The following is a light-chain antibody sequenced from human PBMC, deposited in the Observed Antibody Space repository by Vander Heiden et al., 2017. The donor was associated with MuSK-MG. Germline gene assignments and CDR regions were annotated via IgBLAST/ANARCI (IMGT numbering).Light chain of an antibody. CDR1: QSISSY. V-gene: IGKV1-39*01. CDR3: QQSYSTPGT. CDR2: AAS. Sequence: DIQMTQSPSSPSASVGDRVTITCRASQSISSYLNWYQQKPGKAPKLLIYAASSLQSGVPSRFSGSGSGTDFTLTISSLQPEDFATYYCQQSYSTPGTFGQGTKVEIK. J-gene: IGKJ1*01.